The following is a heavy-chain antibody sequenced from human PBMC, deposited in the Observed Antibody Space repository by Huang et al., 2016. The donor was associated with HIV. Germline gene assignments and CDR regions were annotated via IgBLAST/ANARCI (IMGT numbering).Heavy chain of an antibody. CDR3: ASPLSSVTTSPDAFDI. Sequence: QMQLVESGGGAVQPGRSLRLSCAASGFTFSSYGMHWVRQAPGKGLEWVGGISYDGSNKYYADSVKGRFTISRDNSKNTLYLQMNSRRAEDTAVYYCASPLSSVTTSPDAFDIWGQGTMVTVSS. CDR1: GFTFSSYG. V-gene: IGHV3-30*03. J-gene: IGHJ3*02. CDR2: ISYDGSNK. D-gene: IGHD4-17*01.